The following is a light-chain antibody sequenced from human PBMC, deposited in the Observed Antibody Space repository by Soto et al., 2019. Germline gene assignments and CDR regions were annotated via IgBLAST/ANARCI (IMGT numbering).Light chain of an antibody. CDR3: QQRTNWPLT. CDR1: QRVAKF. Sequence: EIVLTQSPDTLSLSPGERATLFCRASQRVAKFLAWYQQKGGQAPRLLIFDASTMATDVPGRFNGSGSGTAFTLTISSLEPEDSAVYYCQQRTNWPLTFGGGTKVEVK. J-gene: IGKJ4*01. CDR2: DAS. V-gene: IGKV3-11*01.